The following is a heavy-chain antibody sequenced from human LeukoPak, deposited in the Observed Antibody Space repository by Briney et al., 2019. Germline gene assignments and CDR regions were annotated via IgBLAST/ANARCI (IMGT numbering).Heavy chain of an antibody. CDR3: TRGRYDSSNAYFDY. CDR2: IRSKANSYAT. CDR1: GLTFGGSA. J-gene: IGHJ4*02. V-gene: IGHV3-73*01. D-gene: IGHD3-22*01. Sequence: PGGSLRLSCAASGLTFGGSAMHWVRQASGKGLEWVGRIRSKANSYATAYAASVKGRFTISRDDSKNTAYLQMNSLKTEDTAVYYCTRGRYDSSNAYFDYWGQGALVTVSS.